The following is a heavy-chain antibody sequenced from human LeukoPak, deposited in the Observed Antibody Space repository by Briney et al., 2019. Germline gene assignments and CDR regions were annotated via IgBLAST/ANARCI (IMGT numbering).Heavy chain of an antibody. J-gene: IGHJ4*02. CDR2: IYYSGST. CDR1: GGSISSHY. Sequence: SETLSLTCTVSGGSISSHYWSWIRQPPGKGLEWIGYIYYSGSTNYNPPLKSRVTISVDTSKNQFSLKLSSVTAADTAVYYCARGGSSSDDRYFDYWGQGTLVTVSS. V-gene: IGHV4-59*11. CDR3: ARGGSSSDDRYFDY. D-gene: IGHD6-13*01.